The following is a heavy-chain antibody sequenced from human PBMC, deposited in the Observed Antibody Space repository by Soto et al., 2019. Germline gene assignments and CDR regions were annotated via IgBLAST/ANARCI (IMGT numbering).Heavy chain of an antibody. CDR2: IIPVFGTA. D-gene: IGHD4-17*01. V-gene: IGHV1-69*13. Sequence: SVKVSCKASGYTFTSYAMHWVRQAPGQGLEWMGGIIPVFGTANYAQKFQGRVTITADESKSTVYMDVTSLRSEDTAVYYCSRGDATKIVVTTYYAMDVWGQGTTVTVSS. CDR1: GYTFTSYA. J-gene: IGHJ6*02. CDR3: SRGDATKIVVTTYYAMDV.